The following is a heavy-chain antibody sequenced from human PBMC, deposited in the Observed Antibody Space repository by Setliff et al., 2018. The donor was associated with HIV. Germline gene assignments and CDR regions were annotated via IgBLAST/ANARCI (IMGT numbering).Heavy chain of an antibody. V-gene: IGHV1-2*02. Sequence: GASVKVSCKASGYSFSDYYIHWVRQAPGHGFQWMGWISPKYGGTNYAQNFQGRVTMTRDTSISTAYMELSSLGSDDTAVYYCARDPGYKSTWYGVFDIWGQGTMVTVSS. CDR2: ISPKYGGT. CDR3: ARDPGYKSTWYGVFDI. J-gene: IGHJ3*02. CDR1: GYSFSDYY. D-gene: IGHD6-13*01.